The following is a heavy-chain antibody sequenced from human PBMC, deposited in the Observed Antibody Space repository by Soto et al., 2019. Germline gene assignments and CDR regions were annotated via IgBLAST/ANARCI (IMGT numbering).Heavy chain of an antibody. D-gene: IGHD5-18*01. CDR3: ARGPVDTAMVWYYYYGMDV. CDR1: GGTFSSYA. CDR2: IIPIFGTA. V-gene: IGHV1-69*13. J-gene: IGHJ6*02. Sequence: GASVKVSCKASGGTFSSYAISWVRPAPGQGLEWMGGIIPIFGTANYAQKFQGRVTITADESTSTAYMELSSLRSEDTAVYYCARGPVDTAMVWYYYYGMDVWGQGTTVTVSS.